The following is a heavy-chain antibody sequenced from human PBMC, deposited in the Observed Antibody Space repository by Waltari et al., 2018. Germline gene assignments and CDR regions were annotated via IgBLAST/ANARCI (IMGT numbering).Heavy chain of an antibody. CDR2: VSNTGYT. CDR3: ARVVPDNWNFPGYVDV. V-gene: IGHV4-38-2*02. CDR1: GLSITSSFF. D-gene: IGHD1-1*01. Sequence: QVQLQESGPGLVRPSETLSLTCTVSGLSITSSFFRVWIRLTPGQGLEWIGTVSNTGYTQYTPSFETRVTMSIDTSTDQFFVNLNSVTAADTAVYYCARVVPDNWNFPGYVDVWGKGTTVTVSS. J-gene: IGHJ6*03.